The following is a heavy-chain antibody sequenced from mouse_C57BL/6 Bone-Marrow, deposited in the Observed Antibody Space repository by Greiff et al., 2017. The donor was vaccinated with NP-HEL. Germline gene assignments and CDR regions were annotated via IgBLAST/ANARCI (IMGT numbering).Heavy chain of an antibody. Sequence: KVVESGGGLVKPGGSLKLSCAASGFTFSSYAMSWVRQTPEKRLEWVATISDGGSYTYYPDNVKGRFTISRDNAKNNLYLQMSHLKSEDTAMYYCARMWLLPYYFDYWGQGTTLTVSS. CDR1: GFTFSSYA. J-gene: IGHJ2*01. CDR3: ARMWLLPYYFDY. V-gene: IGHV5-4*03. D-gene: IGHD2-3*01. CDR2: ISDGGSYT.